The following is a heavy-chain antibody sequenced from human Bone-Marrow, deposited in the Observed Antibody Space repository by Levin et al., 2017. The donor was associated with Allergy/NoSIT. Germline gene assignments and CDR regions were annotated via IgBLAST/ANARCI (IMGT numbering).Heavy chain of an antibody. Sequence: SVKVSCKASGGTFSSYAISWVRQAPGQGLEWMGGIIPIFGTANYAQKFQGRVTITADESTSTAYMELSSLRSEDTAVYYCARIIPTGYSGDGKKNWFDPWGQGTLVTVSS. J-gene: IGHJ5*02. CDR2: IIPIFGTA. V-gene: IGHV1-69*13. CDR3: ARIIPTGYSGDGKKNWFDP. CDR1: GGTFSSYA. D-gene: IGHD5-12*01.